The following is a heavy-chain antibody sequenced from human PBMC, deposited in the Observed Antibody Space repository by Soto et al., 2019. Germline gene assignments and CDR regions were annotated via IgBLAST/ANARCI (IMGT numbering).Heavy chain of an antibody. V-gene: IGHV4-34*01. Sequence: PSETLSLACGVYGGSFSGYYWSWIRRPPGKGLEWIGEINHSGSTNYNPSLKSRVTISVDTSKNQFSLKLSSVTAADTAVYYCARLPGEVAGLGYYYYCGMDVWGQGTTVTVSS. CDR1: GGSFSGYY. J-gene: IGHJ6*02. CDR2: INHSGST. CDR3: ARLPGEVAGLGYYYYCGMDV. D-gene: IGHD6-19*01.